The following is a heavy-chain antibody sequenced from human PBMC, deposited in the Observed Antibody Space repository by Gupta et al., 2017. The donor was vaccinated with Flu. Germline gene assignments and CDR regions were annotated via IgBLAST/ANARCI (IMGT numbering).Heavy chain of an antibody. D-gene: IGHD4-17*01. CDR1: GFTFNSYS. Sequence: EVQLVESGGGLVQPGGSLRLSCAASGFTFNSYSMNWVRQAPGKVLECVSYISSSGTTIYYADSVKGRFTISRDNAKNSLDLQMNSLRAEDTAVYYCVRDHDYGDFDGQVNYWGQGTLVTVSS. CDR2: ISSSGTTI. V-gene: IGHV3-48*01. CDR3: VRDHDYGDFDGQVNY. J-gene: IGHJ4*02.